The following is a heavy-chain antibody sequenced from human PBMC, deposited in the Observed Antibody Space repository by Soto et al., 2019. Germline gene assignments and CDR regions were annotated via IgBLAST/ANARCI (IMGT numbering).Heavy chain of an antibody. J-gene: IGHJ1*01. CDR1: GVSISSNY. D-gene: IGHD6-13*01. CDR3: ARYRREAVAGYTLDN. Sequence: XETLSLTCAVSGVSISSNYWTWIRQPPGKGLEWIGYVYNSGSTNYNPSLKSRVTISEDTSKSQFSLKVSSMTAADTAVYYCARYRREAVAGYTLDNWGQGILVTVSS. CDR2: VYNSGST. V-gene: IGHV4-59*01.